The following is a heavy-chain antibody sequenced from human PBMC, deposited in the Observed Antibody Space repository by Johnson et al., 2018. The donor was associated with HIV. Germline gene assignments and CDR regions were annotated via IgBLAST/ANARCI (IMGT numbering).Heavy chain of an antibody. CDR3: ARVQVAMATIGYAFDI. J-gene: IGHJ3*02. CDR1: GFTFSSYA. CDR2: ISYDGSNK. V-gene: IGHV3-30-3*01. D-gene: IGHD5-12*01. Sequence: QVQLVESGGGVVQPGRSLRLSCAASGFTFSSYAMHWVRQAPGKGLEWVAVISYDGSNKYYADAVKGRFTISRDNSKNTVNLQMKSLRTEDSGVYYCARVQVAMATIGYAFDIWGQGTMVTVSS.